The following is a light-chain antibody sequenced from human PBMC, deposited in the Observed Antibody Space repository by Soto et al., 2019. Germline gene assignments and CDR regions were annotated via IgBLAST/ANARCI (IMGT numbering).Light chain of an antibody. V-gene: IGLV2-14*01. J-gene: IGLJ1*01. CDR1: SSDVGAYNY. Sequence: QSVLTQPASVSGSPGQSMTISCTGTSSDVGAYNYVSWFQQHPGKAPKLLIYEVSNRPSGVSYRFSGSKSGSTASLTISGLQAEDEADYYCSSYTRSRTYVFGTGTKVTVL. CDR2: EVS. CDR3: SSYTRSRTYV.